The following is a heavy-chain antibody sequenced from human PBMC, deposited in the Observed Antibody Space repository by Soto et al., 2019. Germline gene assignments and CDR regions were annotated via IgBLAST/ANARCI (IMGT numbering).Heavy chain of an antibody. J-gene: IGHJ4*02. V-gene: IGHV3-48*02. Sequence: EVQLVESGGGLVQPGGSLRLSCAASGFTFSSYSMNWVRQAPGKGLEWVSYISSSHRTIYYADSVKGRFTISRDNAKNSLYLQMNSLRDEDTAVYYCARGLYYYDSRGYWDYWGQGTLVTVSS. CDR3: ARGLYYYDSRGYWDY. CDR2: ISSSHRTI. CDR1: GFTFSSYS. D-gene: IGHD3-22*01.